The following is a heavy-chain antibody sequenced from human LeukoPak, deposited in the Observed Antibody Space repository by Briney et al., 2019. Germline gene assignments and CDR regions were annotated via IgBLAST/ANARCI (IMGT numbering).Heavy chain of an antibody. CDR2: IYTSGST. V-gene: IGHV4-4*07. CDR3: ARGKYYYGFSF. CDR1: GGSISSYY. J-gene: IGHJ4*02. D-gene: IGHD3-10*01. Sequence: SETLSLTCTVSGGSISSYYWSWIRQPAGKGLEWIGRIYTSGSTHYNPSLKSRVTISVDTSKNQFSLKLSSVTAEDTAVYYCARGKYYYGFSFWGQGTLVTVSS.